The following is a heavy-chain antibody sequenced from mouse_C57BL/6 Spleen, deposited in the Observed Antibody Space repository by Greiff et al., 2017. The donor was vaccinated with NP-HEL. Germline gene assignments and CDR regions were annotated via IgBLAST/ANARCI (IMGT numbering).Heavy chain of an antibody. Sequence: VQLQQSGAELVKPGASVKISCKASGYAFSSYWMNWVKQRPGKGLEWIGQIYPGDGDTNYNGKFKGKATLTADKSSSTAYMQLSSLTSEDSAVYFCARGAYYSTSFAYWGQGTLVTVSA. V-gene: IGHV1-80*01. D-gene: IGHD2-5*01. J-gene: IGHJ3*01. CDR1: GYAFSSYW. CDR2: IYPGDGDT. CDR3: ARGAYYSTSFAY.